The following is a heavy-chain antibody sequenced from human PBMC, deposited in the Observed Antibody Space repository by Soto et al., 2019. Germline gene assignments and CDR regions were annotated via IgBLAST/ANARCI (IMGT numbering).Heavy chain of an antibody. J-gene: IGHJ4*02. CDR2: TTYDGGIK. Sequence: LSHACAASGFKFRSYCMEWVRLAPGNCLEWVAATTYDGGIKHYVDSGKGRFTISRDNSKNTLYLQMNSLRAEDTALYYCAKDLTLDYGDFLDYFDYWGQGTLVTVSS. CDR3: AKDLTLDYGDFLDYFDY. CDR1: GFKFRSYC. D-gene: IGHD4-17*01. V-gene: IGHV3-30*18.